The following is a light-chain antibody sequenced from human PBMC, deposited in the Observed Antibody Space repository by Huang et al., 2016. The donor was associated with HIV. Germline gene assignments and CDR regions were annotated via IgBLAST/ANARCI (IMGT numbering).Light chain of an antibody. CDR1: QNVTTY. V-gene: IGKV3-11*01. Sequence: EVVLTQSPATLSLSAGETATLSCWARQNVTTYLAWYQQKAGQSPSLLIYDASNRATGIPARVSGSGSGTDFTLTINSLEPMDSAVYYCQQHTSWPTFGQGTNLEIK. CDR2: DAS. J-gene: IGKJ2*01. CDR3: QQHTSWPT.